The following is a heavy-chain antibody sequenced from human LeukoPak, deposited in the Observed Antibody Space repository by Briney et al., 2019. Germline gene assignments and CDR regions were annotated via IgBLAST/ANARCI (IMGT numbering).Heavy chain of an antibody. J-gene: IGHJ4*02. Sequence: GGSLRLSCTASGFTFSGYSMNWIRQAPGKGLEWVSSFGTRSTSIYHAGSVKGRFAISRDNAKNSLYLQMNSLRAEDTALYYCAREVSEGFDFWGQGSLVTVSS. CDR3: AREVSEGFDF. V-gene: IGHV3-21*01. D-gene: IGHD3-22*01. CDR1: GFTFSGYS. CDR2: FGTRSTSI.